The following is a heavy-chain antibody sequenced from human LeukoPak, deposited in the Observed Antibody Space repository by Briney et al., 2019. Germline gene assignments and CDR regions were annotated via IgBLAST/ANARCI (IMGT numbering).Heavy chain of an antibody. CDR3: ARPARIGLWSLYYFDY. J-gene: IGHJ4*02. D-gene: IGHD3-10*01. Sequence: ASVKVSCKASGGTFSSYAISWVRQAPGQGLEWMGGIIPIFGTANYAQKFQGRVTITADESASTAYMELSSLRSEDTAVYYCARPARIGLWSLYYFDYWGQGTLATVSS. CDR1: GGTFSSYA. CDR2: IIPIFGTA. V-gene: IGHV1-69*13.